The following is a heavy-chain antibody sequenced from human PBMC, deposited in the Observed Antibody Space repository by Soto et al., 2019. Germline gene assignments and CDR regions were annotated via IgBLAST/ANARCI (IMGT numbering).Heavy chain of an antibody. Sequence: LSLTCAVSGGSFSTSYYWAWIRQPPGKGLEWIGSLSYTGATFYNPSFKSRVTISVDTSKRRFSLRVNSVTPSDTASYYCTRLVWGITGTPGRPVGWFDPWGQGTLVTVSS. CDR2: LSYTGAT. CDR1: GGSFSTSYY. CDR3: TRLVWGITGTPGRPVGWFDP. V-gene: IGHV4-39*02. D-gene: IGHD1-20*01. J-gene: IGHJ5*02.